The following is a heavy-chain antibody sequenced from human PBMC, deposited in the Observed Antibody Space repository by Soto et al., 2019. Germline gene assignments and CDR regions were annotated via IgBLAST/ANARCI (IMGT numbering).Heavy chain of an antibody. J-gene: IGHJ5*02. CDR2: ISNYNGNT. V-gene: IGHV1-18*01. Sequence: ASVKVSCKASGYTFTSYGISWVRQAPGQGLEWLGWISNYNGNTNYAQNVQGRVTMTTDTSATTTYMGLRSLRFDDTAVYYCARGPRYCSSSICFSGVTWFDPWGQGTLVTVSS. CDR3: ARGPRYCSSSICFSGVTWFDP. D-gene: IGHD2-2*01. CDR1: GYTFTSYG.